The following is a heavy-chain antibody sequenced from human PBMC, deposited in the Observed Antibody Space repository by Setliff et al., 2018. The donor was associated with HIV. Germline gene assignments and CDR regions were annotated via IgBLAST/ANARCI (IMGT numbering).Heavy chain of an antibody. V-gene: IGHV3-23*05. D-gene: IGHD1-26*01. J-gene: IGHJ6*03. CDR3: ARLPYSGSPSNDYYYYFYMDG. CDR2: ISHNGTDT. CDR1: EFTFSKYA. Sequence: GSLRLSCTGSEFTFSKYAMNWVRQAPGKGLEWVSGISHNGTDTHYADSLKGRFAVSRDNSNNTLFLQMNSLRAEDTAVYYCARLPYSGSPSNDYYYYFYMDGWGKGTTVTVSS.